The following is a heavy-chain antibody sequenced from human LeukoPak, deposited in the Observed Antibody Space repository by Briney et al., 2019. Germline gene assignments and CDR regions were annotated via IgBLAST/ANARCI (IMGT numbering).Heavy chain of an antibody. CDR1: GGSFSGYY. V-gene: IGHV4-34*01. D-gene: IGHD3-10*01. J-gene: IGHJ5*02. Sequence: PSETLSLTCAVYGGSFSGYYWSWIRQPPGKGLEWIGEINHSGSTNYNPSLKSRVTISVDTSKNQFSLKLSSVTAADTAVYYCARQVFWFTYYYGSGRGWFDPWGQGTLVTVSS. CDR2: INHSGST. CDR3: ARQVFWFTYYYGSGRGWFDP.